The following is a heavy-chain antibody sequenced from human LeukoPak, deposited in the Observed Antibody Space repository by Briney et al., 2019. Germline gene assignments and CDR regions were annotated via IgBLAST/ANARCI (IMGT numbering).Heavy chain of an antibody. Sequence: ASVKVSCKASGGTLSSYPISWVRQAPGQGLEWMGRIIPVLGIANYAQTFQGRVTITADKSSSTAYKELSSLRSEDTAVYYCARVRGTESGLSHFDSWGQGTLVSVSS. CDR1: GGTLSSYP. J-gene: IGHJ4*02. D-gene: IGHD2-8*02. CDR3: ARVRGTESGLSHFDS. V-gene: IGHV1-69*04. CDR2: IIPVLGIA.